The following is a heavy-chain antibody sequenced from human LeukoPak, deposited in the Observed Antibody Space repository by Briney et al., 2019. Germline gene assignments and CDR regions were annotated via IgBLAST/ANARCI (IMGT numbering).Heavy chain of an antibody. CDR3: ARHGHYYDSSGLLGYFQH. V-gene: IGHV4-39*01. CDR2: IYYSGST. Sequence: SETLSLTCTVSGGSISSSSYYRGWIRQPPGKGLEWIGSIYYSGSTYYNPSLKGRVTISVDTSKNQFSLKLSSVTAADTAVYYCARHGHYYDSSGLLGYFQHWGQGTLVTVSS. CDR1: GGSISSSSYY. J-gene: IGHJ1*01. D-gene: IGHD3-22*01.